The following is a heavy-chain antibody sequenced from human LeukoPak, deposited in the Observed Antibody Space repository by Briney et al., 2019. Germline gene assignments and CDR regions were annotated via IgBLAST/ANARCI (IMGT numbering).Heavy chain of an antibody. D-gene: IGHD4-11*01. J-gene: IGHJ4*02. V-gene: IGHV3-33*01. CDR3: ARDAQRGFDYSNSLRY. Sequence: GSLRLSCAASGFTFSHYALHWVRQAPGKGLEWVAVIWSDGSNQFYADSVKGRFTISRDDSQKKVFLQMSSLRADDTAIYYCARDAQRGFDYSNSLRYWGQGTLVTVSS. CDR1: GFTFSHYA. CDR2: IWSDGSNQ.